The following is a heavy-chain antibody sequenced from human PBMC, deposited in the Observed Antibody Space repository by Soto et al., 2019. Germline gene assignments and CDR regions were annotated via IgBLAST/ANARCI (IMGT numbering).Heavy chain of an antibody. CDR3: ARGYTSMDIDY. J-gene: IGHJ4*02. CDR2: IIPIFGSA. V-gene: IGHV1-69*13. CDR1: GGTFSSFA. D-gene: IGHD5-18*01. Sequence: GASVKVSCKASGGTFSSFAINWVRQAPGQGLEWIGGIIPIFGSAYYAQKSQGRVTITADESTSTAYMELRSLTSEDTAVYYCARGYTSMDIDYWGQGTLVTVSS.